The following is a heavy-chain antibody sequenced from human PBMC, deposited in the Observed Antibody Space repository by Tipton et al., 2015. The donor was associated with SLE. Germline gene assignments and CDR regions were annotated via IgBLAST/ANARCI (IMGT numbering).Heavy chain of an antibody. J-gene: IGHJ4*02. CDR1: GGSFSGYY. CDR2: INHSGST. V-gene: IGHV4-34*01. D-gene: IGHD2-15*01. CDR3: ARGLVVVAAGSYYFDY. Sequence: GLVKPSETLSLTCAVYGGSFSGYYWSWIRQPPGKGLEWIGEINHSGSTNYNPSLKSRVTISVDTSKNQFSLKLSSVTAADTAVYYCARGLVVVAAGSYYFDYWGQGTPVTVSS.